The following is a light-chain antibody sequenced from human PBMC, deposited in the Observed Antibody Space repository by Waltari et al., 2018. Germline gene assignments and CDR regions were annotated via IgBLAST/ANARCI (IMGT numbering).Light chain of an antibody. V-gene: IGLV2-23*01. CDR3: CSYAGNCTVV. CDR2: EDN. J-gene: IGLJ2*01. Sequence: QSALTQPASVSGSPGQSITISCTGTSSDVGSYDLVSWYQQHPGKAPKLMIYEDNKRPSGVSHRFSGSRSGNTASLTISGLQAEDEADYHCCSYAGNCTVVFGGGTKLTVL. CDR1: SSDVGSYDL.